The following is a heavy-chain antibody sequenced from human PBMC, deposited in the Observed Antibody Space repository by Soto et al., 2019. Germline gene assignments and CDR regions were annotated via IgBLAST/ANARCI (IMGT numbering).Heavy chain of an antibody. CDR1: GYTFTSYA. J-gene: IGHJ3*02. V-gene: IGHV1-3*01. CDR2: INAGNGNT. Sequence: VASVKVSCKASGYTFTSYAMHWVRQAPGQRLEWMGWINAGNGNTKYSQKFQGRVTITRDTSASTAYMELSSLRSEDTAVYYCAREGITGTALAFDIWGQGTMVTVSS. D-gene: IGHD1-7*01. CDR3: AREGITGTALAFDI.